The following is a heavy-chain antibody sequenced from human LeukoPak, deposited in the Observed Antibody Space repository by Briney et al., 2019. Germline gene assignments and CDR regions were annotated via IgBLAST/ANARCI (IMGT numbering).Heavy chain of an antibody. D-gene: IGHD4-17*01. CDR3: ARDPVYGDYVNYYYMDV. V-gene: IGHV3-30-3*01. CDR2: ISYDGSNK. J-gene: IGHJ6*03. CDR1: GFTFSSYA. Sequence: GGSLRLSCAASGFTFSSYAMHWVRQAPGKGLEWVAVISYDGSNKYYADSVKGRFTISRDNSKNTLYLQMNSLRAEDTAVYYCARDPVYGDYVNYYYMDVWGKGTTVTVSS.